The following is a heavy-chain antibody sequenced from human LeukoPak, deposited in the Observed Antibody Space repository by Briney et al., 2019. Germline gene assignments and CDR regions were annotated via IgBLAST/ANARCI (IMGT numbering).Heavy chain of an antibody. CDR3: AKDSYDSSGSRYDY. CDR1: GFTFTSYS. J-gene: IGHJ4*02. V-gene: IGHV3-23*01. D-gene: IGHD3-22*01. CDR2: TSGTGGST. Sequence: GGSLRLSCAASGFTFTSYSMSWVRQAPGKGLEWVSGTSGTGGSTWYADSVRGRVTISRDNSKNTLYLQMNSLRAEDTAVYYCAKDSYDSSGSRYDYWGQGTLVTVSS.